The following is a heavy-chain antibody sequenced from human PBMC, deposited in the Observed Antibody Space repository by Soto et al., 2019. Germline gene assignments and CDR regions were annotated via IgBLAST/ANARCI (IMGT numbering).Heavy chain of an antibody. CDR2: IYHSGST. V-gene: IGHV4-30-2*01. J-gene: IGHJ5*02. D-gene: IGHD3-22*01. CDR3: VIVPGP. CDR1: GGSISSGGYS. Sequence: QLQLQESGSGLVKPSQTLSLTCAVSGGSISSGGYSWGWIRQPPGKGLEWNGYIYHSGSTYYNPPLKSRATISVDRSKNQFSLKLSSVTAADTAVHYCVIVPGPWGQGTLLTVSS.